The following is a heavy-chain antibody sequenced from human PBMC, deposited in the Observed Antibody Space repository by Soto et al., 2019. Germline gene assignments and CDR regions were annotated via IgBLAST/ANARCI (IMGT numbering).Heavy chain of an antibody. D-gene: IGHD3-22*01. CDR2: ISYDGSNK. V-gene: IGHV3-30-3*01. Sequence: QPGGSLRLSCAASGFTFSSYAMHWVRQAPGKGLEWVAVISYDGSNKYYADSVKGRFTISRDNSKNTLYLQMNSLRAEDTAVYYCARVGGYNYFQHWGQGTLVTVSS. J-gene: IGHJ1*01. CDR3: ARVGGYNYFQH. CDR1: GFTFSSYA.